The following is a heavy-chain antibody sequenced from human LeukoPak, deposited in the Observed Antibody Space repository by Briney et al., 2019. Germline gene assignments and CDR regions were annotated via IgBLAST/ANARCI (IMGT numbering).Heavy chain of an antibody. CDR2: IYYSGST. Sequence: SSETLSLTCTVSGGSISSYYWSWIRQPPGKGLEWIGYIYYSGSTYYNPSLKSRVTISVDTSKNQFSLKLGSVTAADTAVYYCARAPWDSGGYYPFDYWGQGTLVTVSS. V-gene: IGHV4-59*08. CDR1: GGSISSYY. D-gene: IGHD3-22*01. CDR3: ARAPWDSGGYYPFDY. J-gene: IGHJ4*02.